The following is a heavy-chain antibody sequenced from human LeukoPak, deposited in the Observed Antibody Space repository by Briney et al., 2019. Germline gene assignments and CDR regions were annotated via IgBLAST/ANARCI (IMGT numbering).Heavy chain of an antibody. D-gene: IGHD3-9*01. J-gene: IGHJ3*02. Sequence: GESLKISCKGSGYSFTSYWISWVRQMPGKGLEWMGRIDPSDSYTNYSPSFQGHVTISADKSISTAYLQWSSLKASDTAMYYCARSGYHDILTGYRNHDAFDIWGQGTMVTVSS. V-gene: IGHV5-10-1*01. CDR2: IDPSDSYT. CDR1: GYSFTSYW. CDR3: ARSGYHDILTGYRNHDAFDI.